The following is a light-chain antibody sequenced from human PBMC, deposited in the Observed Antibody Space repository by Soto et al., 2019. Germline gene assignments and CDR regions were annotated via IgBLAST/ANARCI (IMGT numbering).Light chain of an antibody. CDR1: QSVSRF. Sequence: ETVLTQSPATLSLSPGERATLSCRASQSVSRFFAWYQQKPGQAPRLLIYRVSNRATGVPARFSGSGSGTDFTLSISSLEPEDSGIYYCQQRFTWPLTIGGGTKVEIK. CDR2: RVS. J-gene: IGKJ4*01. CDR3: QQRFTWPLT. V-gene: IGKV3-11*01.